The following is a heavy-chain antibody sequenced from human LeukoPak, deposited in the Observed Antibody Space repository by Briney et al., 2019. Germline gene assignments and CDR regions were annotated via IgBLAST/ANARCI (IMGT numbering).Heavy chain of an antibody. V-gene: IGHV3-7*01. CDR2: IQPDGSEQ. CDR1: GFTFSSNW. J-gene: IGHJ4*02. CDR3: ARGLTQGSGSY. Sequence: PGGSLRLSCAASGFTFSSNWMSWVRQAPGKGLEWVGNIQPDGSEQYPVDSVKGRFTISRDNARNSLFLQMNSLRAEDTAVYYCARGLTQGSGSYWGQGTLVTVSS. D-gene: IGHD1-26*01.